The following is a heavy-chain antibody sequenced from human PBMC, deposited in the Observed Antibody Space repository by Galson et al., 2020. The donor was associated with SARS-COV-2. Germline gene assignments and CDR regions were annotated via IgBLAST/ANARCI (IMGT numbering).Heavy chain of an antibody. Sequence: GGSLRLSCAASGFTVSSNYMSWVRQAPGKGLEWVSVIYSGGSTYYADSVKGRFTISRDNSKNTLYLQMNSLRAEDTAVYYCASLMATIGNDYWGQGTLVTVSS. CDR3: ASLMATIGNDY. CDR2: IYSGGST. D-gene: IGHD5-12*01. CDR1: GFTVSSNY. V-gene: IGHV3-53*01. J-gene: IGHJ4*02.